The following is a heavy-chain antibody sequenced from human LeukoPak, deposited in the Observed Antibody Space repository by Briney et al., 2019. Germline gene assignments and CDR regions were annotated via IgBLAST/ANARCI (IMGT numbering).Heavy chain of an antibody. Sequence: ASVKVSCEASGYTFTGYYMHWVRQAPGQGLEWIGWINPNSGGTNYAQKFQGRVTMTRDTSISTAYMELSRLRSDDTAVYYCARQHFPYNWFDPWRQGTLVTVST. CDR2: INPNSGGT. V-gene: IGHV1-2*02. J-gene: IGHJ5*02. CDR1: GYTFTGYY. D-gene: IGHD3-3*02. CDR3: ARQHFPYNWFDP.